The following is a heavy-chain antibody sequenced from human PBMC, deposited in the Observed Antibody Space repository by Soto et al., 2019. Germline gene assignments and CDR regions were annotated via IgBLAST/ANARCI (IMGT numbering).Heavy chain of an antibody. CDR2: ISAYNGNT. CDR1: GYTFTSYG. Sequence: ASVKVSCKASGYTFTSYGISWVRQAPGQGLEWMGWISAYNGNTNYAQKLQGRVTMTTDTSTSTAYMELRSLRSDDTAVYYCARDQTATGLYYYYGMDVWGQGTTVTVSS. J-gene: IGHJ6*02. D-gene: IGHD5-12*01. CDR3: ARDQTATGLYYYYGMDV. V-gene: IGHV1-18*01.